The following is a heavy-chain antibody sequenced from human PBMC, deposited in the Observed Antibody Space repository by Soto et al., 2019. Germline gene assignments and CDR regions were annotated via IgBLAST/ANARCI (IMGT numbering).Heavy chain of an antibody. CDR3: ARYCSSTSCPGGAFDI. CDR1: VGSFSVYY. Sequence: SETLSLTCAVYVGSFSVYYWSWIRQPPGRGLQWIGEINHSGSTKYNPSLESRVTISVDTSKNQFSLKLSSVTAADTAVYYCARYCSSTSCPGGAFDIWGQGTMVTVSS. CDR2: INHSGST. V-gene: IGHV4-34*01. D-gene: IGHD2-2*01. J-gene: IGHJ3*02.